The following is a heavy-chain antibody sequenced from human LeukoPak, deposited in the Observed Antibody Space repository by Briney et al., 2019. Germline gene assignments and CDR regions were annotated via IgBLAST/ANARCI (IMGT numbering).Heavy chain of an antibody. CDR2: IRYDGSNK. J-gene: IGHJ4*02. CDR3: AKDVSAGTPLGH. Sequence: GGSLRLSCAASGFTFSSYGMHWVRQAPGKGLEWVAFIRYDGSNKYYADSVKGRLTISRDNSKNTLYLEMNSLRPEDTAVYYCAKDVSAGTPLGHWGQGILVTVSS. V-gene: IGHV3-30*02. CDR1: GFTFSSYG. D-gene: IGHD6-13*01.